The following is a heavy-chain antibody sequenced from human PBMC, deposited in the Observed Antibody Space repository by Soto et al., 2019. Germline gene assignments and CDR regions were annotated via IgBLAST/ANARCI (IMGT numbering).Heavy chain of an antibody. CDR3: AKEHPTSSGWYWFFDY. CDR2: ISYDGSNK. J-gene: IGHJ4*02. Sequence: PGGSLRLSCAASGFTFSSYGMHWVRQAPGKGLEWVAVISYDGSNKYYADSVKGRFTISRDNSKNTLYLQMNSLRAEDTAVYYCAKEHPTSSGWYWFFDYWGQGTLVTVSS. V-gene: IGHV3-30*18. CDR1: GFTFSSYG. D-gene: IGHD6-19*01.